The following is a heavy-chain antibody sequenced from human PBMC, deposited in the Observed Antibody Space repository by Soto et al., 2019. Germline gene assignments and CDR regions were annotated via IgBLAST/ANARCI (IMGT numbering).Heavy chain of an antibody. V-gene: IGHV3-33*01. J-gene: IGHJ4*02. CDR2: IWYDGSNK. Sequence: QVQLVESGGGAVQPGRSLRLSCAASGFTFSSYGMHWVRQAPGKGLEWVAVIWYDGSNKYYADSVKGRFTISRDNSKNTLYLQMNSLRAEDTAVYYCARVTAVAYFDYWGQGTLVTVSS. CDR1: GFTFSSYG. D-gene: IGHD6-19*01. CDR3: ARVTAVAYFDY.